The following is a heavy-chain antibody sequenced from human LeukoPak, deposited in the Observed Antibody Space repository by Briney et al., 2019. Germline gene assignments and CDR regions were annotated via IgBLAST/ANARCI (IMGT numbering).Heavy chain of an antibody. Sequence: GGSLRLSCTASGFSFSSFWMSWVRQAPGKGLEWVSSISSSSSYIYYADSVKGRFTISRDNAKNSLYLQMNSLRAEDTAVYYCARDRKGAMALDYWGQGTLVTVSS. CDR2: ISSSSSYI. V-gene: IGHV3-21*01. CDR1: GFSFSSFW. D-gene: IGHD1-26*01. J-gene: IGHJ4*02. CDR3: ARDRKGAMALDY.